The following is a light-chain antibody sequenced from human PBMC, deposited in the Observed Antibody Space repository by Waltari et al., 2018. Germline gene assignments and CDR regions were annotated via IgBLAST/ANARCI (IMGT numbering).Light chain of an antibody. J-gene: IGLJ2*01. Sequence: SSELTQHPAVPVDFGPTVRITCQGDSLRSYSASCYQQKPGQATVLVIYGKNNRPPGIPDRFSGSSSGNTASLTITGAQAEDEADYYCNSRDSSGNHLVFGGGTKLTVL. CDR2: GKN. CDR3: NSRDSSGNHLV. V-gene: IGLV3-19*01. CDR1: SLRSYS.